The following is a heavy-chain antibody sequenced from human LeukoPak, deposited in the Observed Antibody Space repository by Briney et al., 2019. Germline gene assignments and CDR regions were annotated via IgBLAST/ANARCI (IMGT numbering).Heavy chain of an antibody. Sequence: GGSLRLSCAASGFTFSSYAMSWVRQAPGKGLEWVGRIKSKTDGGTTDYAAPVKGRFTISRDDSKNTLYLQMNSLKTEDTAVYYCTTEIELYDSSGYRWDYWGQGTLVTVSS. V-gene: IGHV3-15*01. J-gene: IGHJ4*02. CDR3: TTEIELYDSSGYRWDY. CDR1: GFTFSSYA. D-gene: IGHD3-22*01. CDR2: IKSKTDGGTT.